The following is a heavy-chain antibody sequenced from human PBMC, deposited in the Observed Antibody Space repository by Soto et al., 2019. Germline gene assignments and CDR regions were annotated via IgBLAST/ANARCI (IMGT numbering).Heavy chain of an antibody. V-gene: IGHV4-59*01. D-gene: IGHD3-16*01. J-gene: IGHJ4*02. CDR3: ARGGSYASPNFDH. CDR2: IFYGGST. CDR1: GASTSSYY. Sequence: PSETLSLTCAVSGASTSSYYWSWIRQSPGKGMEWIGYIFYGGSTNYNPSLKSRVSMSVDTSENRLSLRLTSVTSADTAVYHCARGGSYASPNFDHWGQGALVTVSS.